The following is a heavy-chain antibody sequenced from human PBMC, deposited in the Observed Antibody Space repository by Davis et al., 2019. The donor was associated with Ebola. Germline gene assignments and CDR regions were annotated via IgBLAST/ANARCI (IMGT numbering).Heavy chain of an antibody. V-gene: IGHV3-30*18. CDR3: AKEEGYCSGGSCYLLDY. J-gene: IGHJ4*02. CDR2: ISYDGSNK. Sequence: GGSLRLSCAASGFTFSSYGMHWVRQAPGKGLEWVAVISYDGSNKYYADSVKGRFTISRDNSKNTLYLQMNSLRAEDTAVYYCAKEEGYCSGGSCYLLDYWGQGTLVTVSS. D-gene: IGHD2-15*01. CDR1: GFTFSSYG.